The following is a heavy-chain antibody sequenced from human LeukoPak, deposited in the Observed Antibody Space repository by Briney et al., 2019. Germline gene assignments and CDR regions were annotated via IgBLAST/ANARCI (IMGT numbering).Heavy chain of an antibody. V-gene: IGHV1-69*04. CDR3: ARIFNSGSYSFDY. CDR1: GGTFSSYA. CDR2: IIPILGIA. J-gene: IGHJ4*02. D-gene: IGHD1-26*01. Sequence: GASVKVSCKASGGTFSSYAISWVRQAHGQGLEWMGRIIPILGIANYAQKFQGRVTITADKSTSTAYMELSSLRSEDTAVYYCARIFNSGSYSFDYWGQGTLVTVSS.